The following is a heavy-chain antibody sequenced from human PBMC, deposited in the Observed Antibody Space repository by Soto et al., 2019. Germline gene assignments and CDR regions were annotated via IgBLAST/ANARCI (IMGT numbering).Heavy chain of an antibody. CDR1: GFTFNNYA. J-gene: IGHJ4*02. D-gene: IGHD4-17*01. CDR2: IGGSGVST. V-gene: IGHV3-23*01. CDR3: ACGDGDYVGYFDY. Sequence: EVQLLESGGGLVQPGGSLRLSCAVSGFTFNNYAMSWVRQAPGKGLEWVSAIGGSGVSTYYADSVKGRFTISRDNFKNTLYLQMKSLRAEDTAVYYCACGDGDYVGYFDYWGQGTLVTVSS.